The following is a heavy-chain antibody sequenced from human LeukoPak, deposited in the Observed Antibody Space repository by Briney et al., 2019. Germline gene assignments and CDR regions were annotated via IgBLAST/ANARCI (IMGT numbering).Heavy chain of an antibody. Sequence: ASVKVSCKVSGYTLTELSMHWVRQAPGKGLEWMGGFDPEDGETIYAQKFQGRVTMTEDTSTDTAYMGLSSLRSEDTAVYYCATRTSGSYPSSGFDPWGQGTLVTVSS. J-gene: IGHJ5*02. CDR1: GYTLTELS. V-gene: IGHV1-24*01. CDR2: FDPEDGET. D-gene: IGHD1-26*01. CDR3: ATRTSGSYPSSGFDP.